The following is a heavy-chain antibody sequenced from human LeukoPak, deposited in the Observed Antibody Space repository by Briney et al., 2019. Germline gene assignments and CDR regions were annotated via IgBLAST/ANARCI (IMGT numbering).Heavy chain of an antibody. J-gene: IGHJ4*02. CDR1: GYTFTSYD. Sequence: ASVKASCKASGYTFTSYDINWVRQATGQGLEWMGWMNPNSGNTGYAQKFQGRVTMTRNTSISTAYMELSSLRSEDTAVYYCARVGRGYCSSTSCLDYWGQGTLVTVSS. CDR2: MNPNSGNT. D-gene: IGHD2-2*03. V-gene: IGHV1-8*01. CDR3: ARVGRGYCSSTSCLDY.